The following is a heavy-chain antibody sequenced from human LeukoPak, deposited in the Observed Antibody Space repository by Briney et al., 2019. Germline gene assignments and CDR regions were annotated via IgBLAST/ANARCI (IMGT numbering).Heavy chain of an antibody. CDR1: GFTFSTCA. CDR2: VSYDVNTK. J-gene: IGHJ6*04. Sequence: GRSLRLSCAASGFTFSTCAMHWVRQAPGKGLEWVAIVSYDVNTKYYADSVKGRFTISRDNSENTLYLEMNSLRAEDTAVYFCARRPTCSGGTCYGLDVWGKGTTVTVSS. D-gene: IGHD2-15*01. V-gene: IGHV3-30-3*01. CDR3: ARRPTCSGGTCYGLDV.